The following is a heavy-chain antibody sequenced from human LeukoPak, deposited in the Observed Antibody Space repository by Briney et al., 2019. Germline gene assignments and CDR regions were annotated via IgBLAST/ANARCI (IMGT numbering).Heavy chain of an antibody. V-gene: IGHV3-48*03. CDR2: ISSRGSTI. CDR3: ARGQRRVVPAAIKFSWFDP. CDR1: GFTFSSYE. D-gene: IGHD2-2*02. J-gene: IGHJ5*02. Sequence: GGSLRLSCAASGFTFSSYEMNWVRQAPGKGLEWVSYISSRGSTIYYADSVKGRFTISRDNAKNSLYLQMNSLRAEDTAVYYCARGQRRVVPAAIKFSWFDPWGQGTLVTVSS.